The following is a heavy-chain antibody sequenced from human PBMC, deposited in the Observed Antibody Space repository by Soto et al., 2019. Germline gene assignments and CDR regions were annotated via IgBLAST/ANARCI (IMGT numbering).Heavy chain of an antibody. Sequence: ASVKVSCKASGYTFTDYAIHWVRQAPGQRLEWMGWINTAIGDTKYSQKFQGRVTITRDTSAITAYMELSSLRSEDTAVYFCARDYGASGYDFGHWGQGTLVTVSS. J-gene: IGHJ4*02. V-gene: IGHV1-3*04. D-gene: IGHD5-12*01. CDR1: GYTFTDYA. CDR2: INTAIGDT. CDR3: ARDYGASGYDFGH.